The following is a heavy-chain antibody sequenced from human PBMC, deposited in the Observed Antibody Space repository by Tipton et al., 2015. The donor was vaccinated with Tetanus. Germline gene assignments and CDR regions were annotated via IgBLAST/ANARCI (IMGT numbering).Heavy chain of an antibody. J-gene: IGHJ4*02. CDR1: GFTFSSYW. Sequence: SLRLSCAASGFTFSSYWMSWVRQAPGKGLEWVANIKQDGSEKYYVDSVKGRFTISRDNAKNSLYLQMNSLRAEDTAVYYCARAPYSSGWYRRRGREYYFDYWGQGTLVTVSS. CDR3: ARAPYSSGWYRRRGREYYFDY. D-gene: IGHD6-19*01. V-gene: IGHV3-7*04. CDR2: IKQDGSEK.